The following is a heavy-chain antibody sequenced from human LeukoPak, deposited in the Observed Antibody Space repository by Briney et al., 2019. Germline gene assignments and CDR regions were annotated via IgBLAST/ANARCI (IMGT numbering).Heavy chain of an antibody. CDR2: INHSGST. Sequence: PSETLSLTCAVYGGSFSGYYWSWIRQPPGKGLEWIGEINHSGSTNYNPSLKSRVTISVDTSKNQFSLKLSSVTAADTAVYYCARPYYDFWSGYQHWFDPWGQGTLVTVSS. CDR1: GGSFSGYY. CDR3: ARPYYDFWSGYQHWFDP. V-gene: IGHV4-34*01. J-gene: IGHJ5*02. D-gene: IGHD3-3*01.